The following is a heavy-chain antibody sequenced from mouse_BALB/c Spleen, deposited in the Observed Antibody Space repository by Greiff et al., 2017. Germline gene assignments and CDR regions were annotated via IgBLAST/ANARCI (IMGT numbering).Heavy chain of an antibody. D-gene: IGHD2-4*01. Sequence: DVKLQESGAELVKPGASVKLSCTASGFNIKDTYMHWVKQRPEQGLEWIGRIDPANGNTKYDPKFQGKATITADTSSNTAYLQLSSLTSEDTAVYYCARYDYDGSMDYWGQGTSVTVSS. CDR3: ARYDYDGSMDY. CDR2: IDPANGNT. V-gene: IGHV14-3*02. J-gene: IGHJ4*01. CDR1: GFNIKDTY.